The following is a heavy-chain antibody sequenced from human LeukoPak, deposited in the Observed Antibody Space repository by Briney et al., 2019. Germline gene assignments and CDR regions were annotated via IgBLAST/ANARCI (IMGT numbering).Heavy chain of an antibody. CDR2: ISSSGSTI. CDR1: GFTFSSYE. Sequence: PGGSLRLSCAASGFTFSSYEMNWVRQAPGKGLEWVSYISSSGSTIYYADSVKGRFTISRDNAKNSLDLQMNRHRAEDTAVYYCARDGIVHEWGDDAFDIWGQGTMVTVSS. V-gene: IGHV3-48*03. J-gene: IGHJ3*02. D-gene: IGHD2/OR15-2a*01. CDR3: ARDGIVHEWGDDAFDI.